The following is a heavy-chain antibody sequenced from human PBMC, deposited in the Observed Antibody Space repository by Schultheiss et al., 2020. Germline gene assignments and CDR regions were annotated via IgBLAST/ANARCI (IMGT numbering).Heavy chain of an antibody. CDR1: GFTFDDYA. CDR2: IKQDGSEK. Sequence: RSLRLSCAASGFTFDDYAMHWVRQAPGKGLEWVANIKQDGSEKYYVDSVKGRFTISRDNARNSLYLQMNSLRAEDTAVYYCAKAPSFGVAPLANWGKGTLVTVSS. D-gene: IGHD3-3*01. CDR3: AKAPSFGVAPLAN. J-gene: IGHJ4*02. V-gene: IGHV3-7*01.